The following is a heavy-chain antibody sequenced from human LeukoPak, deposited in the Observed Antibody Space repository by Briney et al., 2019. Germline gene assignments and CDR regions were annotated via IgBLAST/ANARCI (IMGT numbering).Heavy chain of an antibody. Sequence: PGRSLRLSCAASGFSFNNYWMSWVRQAPGKGLEWVANIKEDGSEKYYVDSVKGRFTISRDNAKNSLYLQVNSLRADDTAVYYCARWGGGFDYWGQGTLVAVSS. J-gene: IGHJ4*02. CDR3: ARWGGGFDY. V-gene: IGHV3-7*04. CDR1: GFSFNNYW. D-gene: IGHD3-16*01. CDR2: IKEDGSEK.